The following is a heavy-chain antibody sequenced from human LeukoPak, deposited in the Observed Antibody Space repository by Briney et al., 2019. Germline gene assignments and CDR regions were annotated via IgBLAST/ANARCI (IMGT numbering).Heavy chain of an antibody. CDR2: ISSGSTYM. CDR1: GFTFSSYS. CDR3: GRVGGRSKAAKGDAFDI. J-gene: IGHJ3*02. V-gene: IGHV3-21*06. D-gene: IGHD6-6*01. Sequence: GGSLRLSCAASGFTFSSYSMNWVRQGPGKGLEWVSSISSGSTYMYYADSVKGRFTISRDNAQNSVFLQMNSLRAEDTAVYYCGRVGGRSKAAKGDAFDIWGQGTMVVVSS.